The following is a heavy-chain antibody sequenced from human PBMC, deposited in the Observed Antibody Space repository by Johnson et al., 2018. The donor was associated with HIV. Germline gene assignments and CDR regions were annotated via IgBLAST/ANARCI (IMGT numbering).Heavy chain of an antibody. CDR1: GFIFSSYG. CDR3: AKVRRVGFRNDAFDI. CDR2: ISYDGSNK. D-gene: IGHD3-10*01. Sequence: QVQLVEFGGGVVQPGRSLRLSCTTSGFIFSSYGMHWVRQSPGKGLEWVAFISYDGSNKYYADSVKGRFTISRDNSKNTLYLQMNSLRAEDTAVYYCAKVRRVGFRNDAFDIWGQGTLVTVSS. V-gene: IGHV3-30*18. J-gene: IGHJ3*02.